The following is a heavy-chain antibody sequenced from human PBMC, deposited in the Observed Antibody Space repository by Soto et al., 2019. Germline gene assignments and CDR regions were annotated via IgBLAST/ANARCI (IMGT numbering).Heavy chain of an antibody. D-gene: IGHD3-3*01. CDR3: AREPRITIFGVVTPYGMDV. CDR2: INHSGST. J-gene: IGHJ6*02. V-gene: IGHV4-34*01. Sequence: SATLSLTCAVYGGSFSGYYWSWIRQPPGKGLEWIGEINHSGSTNYNPSLKSRVTISVDTSKNQFSLKLSSVTAADTAVYYCAREPRITIFGVVTPYGMDVWGQGTTVTVSS. CDR1: GGSFSGYY.